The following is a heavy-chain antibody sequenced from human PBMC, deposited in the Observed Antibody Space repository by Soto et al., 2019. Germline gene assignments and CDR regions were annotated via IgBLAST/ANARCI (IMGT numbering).Heavy chain of an antibody. CDR1: GGSISSYY. Sequence: SEILSLTCTVSGGSISSYYWSWIRQPPGKGLEWIGYIYYSGSTNYNPSLKSRVTISVDTSKNQFSLKLSSVTAADTAVYYCARGYCSSTSCFGVFDYWGQGTLVTVSS. D-gene: IGHD2-2*01. J-gene: IGHJ4*02. CDR3: ARGYCSSTSCFGVFDY. V-gene: IGHV4-59*01. CDR2: IYYSGST.